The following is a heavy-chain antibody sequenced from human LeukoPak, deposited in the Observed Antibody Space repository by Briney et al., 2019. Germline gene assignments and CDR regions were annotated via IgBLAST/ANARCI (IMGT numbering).Heavy chain of an antibody. CDR3: ARLSVGAGGDFDY. CDR1: GFTFSDAW. CDR2: IKSKTDGGTT. V-gene: IGHV3-15*01. J-gene: IGHJ4*02. Sequence: GGSLRLSCAASGFTFSDAWMTWVRQTPGKGLEWVGRIKSKTDGGTTDYAAPVKGRFTISRDDSKNTLYLQMNSLKTEDTAVYYCARLSVGAGGDFDYWGQGTLVTVSS. D-gene: IGHD1-26*01.